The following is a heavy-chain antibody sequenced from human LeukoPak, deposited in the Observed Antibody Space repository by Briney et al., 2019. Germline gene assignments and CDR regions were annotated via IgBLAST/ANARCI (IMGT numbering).Heavy chain of an antibody. V-gene: IGHV1-24*01. CDR1: GYTLTELS. J-gene: IGHJ3*02. CDR3: ATDYYGDYFDAFHI. Sequence: ASVTVSCKVSGYTLTELSMHWVRQAPGKGLEWMGGFDPEDGETIYAQKFQGRVTMTEDTSTDTAYMELSSLRSEDTAVYYCATDYYGDYFDAFHIWSQGTVVTVSS. D-gene: IGHD4-17*01. CDR2: FDPEDGET.